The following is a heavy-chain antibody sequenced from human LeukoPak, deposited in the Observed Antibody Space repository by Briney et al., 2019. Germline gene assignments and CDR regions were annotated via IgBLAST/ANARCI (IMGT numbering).Heavy chain of an antibody. CDR1: GYTFTGYY. D-gene: IGHD1-7*01. CDR2: IDPNSGGT. Sequence: ASVKVSCKASGYTFTGYYMHWVRQAPGQGLEWMGRIDPNSGGTNYAQKFQGRVTMTRDTSISTAYMELSRLRSDDTAVYYCARENNWNYFSHLNWFDPWGQGTLVTVSS. CDR3: ARENNWNYFSHLNWFDP. V-gene: IGHV1-2*06. J-gene: IGHJ5*02.